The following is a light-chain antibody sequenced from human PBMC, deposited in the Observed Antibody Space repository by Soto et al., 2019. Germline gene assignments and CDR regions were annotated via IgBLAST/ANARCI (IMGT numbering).Light chain of an antibody. CDR3: GTWDRSLIGV. J-gene: IGLJ1*01. CDR2: DNN. CDR1: SSNIGKKY. V-gene: IGLV1-51*01. Sequence: QSVLTQPSSVSAAPGQKVTISCPGSSSNIGKKYVSWYQHVPGGAPKPLIYDNNQRSSGIPDRFSGSKSGTSATLDITGLQTGDEADYYCGTWDRSLIGVFGTGTKVTVL.